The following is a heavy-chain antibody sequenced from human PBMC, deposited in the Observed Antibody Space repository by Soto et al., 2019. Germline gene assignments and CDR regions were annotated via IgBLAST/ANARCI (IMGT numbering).Heavy chain of an antibody. CDR3: ARSGTVSLVDY. D-gene: IGHD4-17*01. CDR1: GGSFSSSNW. Sequence: QVQLQESGPGLVKPSGTLSLTCAVSGGSFSSSNWWSWVRQHPGKGLEWIGEIYHSGSTNYNPSPTSRATISVDKSKNQYSLRLSSVTAADTAVYYLARSGTVSLVDYWCQGTLVTLS. CDR2: IYHSGST. V-gene: IGHV4-4*02. J-gene: IGHJ4*02.